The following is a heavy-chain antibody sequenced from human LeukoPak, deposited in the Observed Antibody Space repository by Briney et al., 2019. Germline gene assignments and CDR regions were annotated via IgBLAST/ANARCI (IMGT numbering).Heavy chain of an antibody. Sequence: ASVTVSCKASGYTFTSYAMNWVRQAPGQGLEWMGWINTNTGNPTYAQGFTGRFVFSLDTSVSTAYLQISSLKAEDTAVYYCAREPPRYATKKHAFNIWGQGTMVTVSS. V-gene: IGHV7-4-1*02. CDR3: AREPPRYATKKHAFNI. CDR1: GYTFTSYA. D-gene: IGHD1-1*01. J-gene: IGHJ3*02. CDR2: INTNTGNP.